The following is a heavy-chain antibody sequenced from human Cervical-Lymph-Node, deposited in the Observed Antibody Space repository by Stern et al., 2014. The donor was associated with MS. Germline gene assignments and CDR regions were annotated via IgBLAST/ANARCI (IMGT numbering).Heavy chain of an antibody. CDR1: GGTFSTSS. D-gene: IGHD2-15*01. CDR2: IILIFGTT. Sequence: VQLVESGAEVKRPGSSVRVSCKASGGTFSTSSISWGRQAPGQGLEWMGGIILIFGTTNYAQRFQGRITISADKSTRTAYLELSSLRSEDTAIYYCATYTPTFYFDSWGQGTLVTVSS. V-gene: IGHV1-69*06. CDR3: ATYTPTFYFDS. J-gene: IGHJ4*02.